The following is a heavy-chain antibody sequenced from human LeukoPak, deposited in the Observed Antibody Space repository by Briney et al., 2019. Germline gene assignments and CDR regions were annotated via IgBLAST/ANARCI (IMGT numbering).Heavy chain of an antibody. CDR2: IYSSESI. V-gene: IGHV4-4*07. Sequence: SETLSLTCSVSGGSMSGYYWSWIRQFAGKGLEWIGRIYSSESINYSPSLKSRVTMSVDTSKNRFYLKLTSVTAADTALYYCARDRSAAYYRDYFDYWGQGVLATVSS. CDR3: ARDRSAAYYRDYFDY. D-gene: IGHD3-22*01. CDR1: GGSMSGYY. J-gene: IGHJ4*02.